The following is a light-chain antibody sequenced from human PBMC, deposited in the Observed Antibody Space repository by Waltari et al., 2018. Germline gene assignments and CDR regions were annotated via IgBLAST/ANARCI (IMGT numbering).Light chain of an antibody. CDR3: VQAYTYPRP. Sequence: AIQMTQSPSSLSASIGDRVTITCRASQGTGNDVGWYQQKPGKAPKLLIYAASTLQSGVPSRFRGSGSGTAFTLTVSSLQPEDFATYFCVQAYTYPRPFGQGTKVEIK. CDR2: AAS. J-gene: IGKJ1*01. CDR1: QGTGND. V-gene: IGKV1-6*01.